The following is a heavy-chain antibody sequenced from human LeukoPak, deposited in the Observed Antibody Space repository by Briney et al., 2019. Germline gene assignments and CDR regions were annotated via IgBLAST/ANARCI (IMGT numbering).Heavy chain of an antibody. CDR3: ARGGFYGHPFDF. CDR1: GGSISDSIYY. Sequence: SETLSLTCTVSGGSISDSIYYWGWIRQPPGKGLEWIGSIYYSGTTYYSPSLESRVAISVDTSNNQVSLNLNSVTAADTAIYFCARGGFYGHPFDFGGQGTLVTVSS. J-gene: IGHJ4*02. V-gene: IGHV4-39*07. CDR2: IYYSGTT. D-gene: IGHD3-10*01.